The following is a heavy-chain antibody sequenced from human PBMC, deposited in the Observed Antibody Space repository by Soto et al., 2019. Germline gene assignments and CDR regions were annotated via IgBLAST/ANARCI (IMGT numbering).Heavy chain of an antibody. J-gene: IGHJ6*02. CDR2: TYYRSKWYN. V-gene: IGHV6-1*01. D-gene: IGHD6-13*01. CDR3: VLTTEIAAAGYYYYGMDV. Sequence: PSQTLSLTCAISGDSVSSNSAAWNWIRQSPSRGLVWLGRTYYRSKWYNDYAVSVKSRITINPDTSKNQFSLQLNSVTPEDTAVYYCVLTTEIAAAGYYYYGMDVWGQGTTVTVSS. CDR1: GDSVSSNSAA.